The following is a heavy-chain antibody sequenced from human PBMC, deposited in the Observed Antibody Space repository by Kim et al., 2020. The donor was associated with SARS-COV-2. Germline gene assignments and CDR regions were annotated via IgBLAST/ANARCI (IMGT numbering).Heavy chain of an antibody. CDR1: GFTFSSHA. Sequence: GGSLRLSCAVSGFTFSSHAMSWVRQAPRKGLEWASTISGSCGSTYYADSAKGRFTITRDNSRNKVSLQKYSLRAEETAVYYCAKVGCAGASCYRPDHWG. CDR3: AKVGCAGASCYRPDH. V-gene: IGHV3-23*01. J-gene: IGHJ4*01. D-gene: IGHD2-15*01. CDR2: ISGSCGST.